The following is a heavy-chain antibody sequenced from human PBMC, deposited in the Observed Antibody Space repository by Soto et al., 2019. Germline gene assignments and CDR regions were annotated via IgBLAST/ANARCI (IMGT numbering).Heavy chain of an antibody. CDR1: GGTFSSYA. CDR2: IIPIFGTA. CDR3: ARALDDGGNSPYWYFDL. J-gene: IGHJ2*01. D-gene: IGHD2-21*02. V-gene: IGHV1-69*01. Sequence: QVQLVQSGAEVKKPGSSVKVSCKASGGTFSSYAISWVRQAPGQGLEWMGGIIPIFGTANYAQKFQGRVTITADESTSTAYMELSSLRSEDTAVYYCARALDDGGNSPYWYFDLWGRGTLVTVSS.